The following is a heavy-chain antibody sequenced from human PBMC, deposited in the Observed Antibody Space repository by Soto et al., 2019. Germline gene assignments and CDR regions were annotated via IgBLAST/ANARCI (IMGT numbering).Heavy chain of an antibody. V-gene: IGHV3-23*01. CDR1: GFTLSSHA. CDR2: ISVSGDST. CDR3: ARDGEMATTDHYYFDY. J-gene: IGHJ4*02. D-gene: IGHD5-12*01. Sequence: EVQLLESGGGLVQPGGSLRLSCAASGFTLSSHAMSWVRQAPGKGLEWVSVISVSGDSTYYADSVKGRFTISRDNSKNTLYLQMNSLRAEDTAVYYCARDGEMATTDHYYFDYWGQGTLVTVSS.